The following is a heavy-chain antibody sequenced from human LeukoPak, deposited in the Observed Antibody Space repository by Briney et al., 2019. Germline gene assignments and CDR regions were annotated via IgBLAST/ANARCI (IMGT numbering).Heavy chain of an antibody. D-gene: IGHD2-21*01. Sequence: GGSLRLSCAASGFTFSSSGMHWVRQAPGKGLEWVASVKEDGSEKYYVDSVKGRFTISRDNARNSLYLQMNSLRAEDTAVYYCARGLGGADYWGQGTLVTVSS. V-gene: IGHV3-7*01. CDR3: ARGLGGADY. CDR1: GFTFSSSG. J-gene: IGHJ4*02. CDR2: VKEDGSEK.